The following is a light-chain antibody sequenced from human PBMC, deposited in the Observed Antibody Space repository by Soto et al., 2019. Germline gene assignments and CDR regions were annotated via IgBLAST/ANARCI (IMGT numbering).Light chain of an antibody. CDR3: CSYAVSSTWV. J-gene: IGLJ3*02. CDR1: SSDVGSYNL. Sequence: QSALTQPASVSGSPGQSITISCTGTSSDVGSYNLVSWYQQHPGKAPKLMISEVTKRPSGISARFSGSKSGNTASLTISGLQAEDESDYYCCSYAVSSTWVFGGGTKVTVL. V-gene: IGLV2-23*02. CDR2: EVT.